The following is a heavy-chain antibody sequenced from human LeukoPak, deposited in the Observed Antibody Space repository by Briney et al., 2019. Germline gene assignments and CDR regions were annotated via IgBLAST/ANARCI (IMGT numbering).Heavy chain of an antibody. Sequence: GGSLRLSCVVSGFTFSKYAMSWVRQAPGKGLEWVSEISGSGISTYYADSVKGRFTISRDNSKNTLYLQMNSLRAEDTAVYYCAKDPEGDWFDPWGQGTLVTVSS. D-gene: IGHD3-16*01. CDR3: AKDPEGDWFDP. CDR2: ISGSGIST. CDR1: GFTFSKYA. J-gene: IGHJ5*02. V-gene: IGHV3-23*01.